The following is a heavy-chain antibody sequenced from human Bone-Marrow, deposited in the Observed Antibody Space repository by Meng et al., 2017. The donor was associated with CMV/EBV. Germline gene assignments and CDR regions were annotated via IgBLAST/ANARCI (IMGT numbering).Heavy chain of an antibody. CDR1: GYTFTGYH. CDR3: ARNYDLWRGYPNWFDP. D-gene: IGHD3-3*01. CDR2: IKPKSGVT. V-gene: IGHV1-2*02. J-gene: IGHJ5*02. Sequence: ASVKVSCKASGYTFTGYHMHWVRQAPGQGLEWMGWIKPKSGVTNYAQNFQGRVTMTRDTSVSTAYMELSRLTSNDTAVYFCARNYDLWRGYPNWFDPWGQGTLVTVSS.